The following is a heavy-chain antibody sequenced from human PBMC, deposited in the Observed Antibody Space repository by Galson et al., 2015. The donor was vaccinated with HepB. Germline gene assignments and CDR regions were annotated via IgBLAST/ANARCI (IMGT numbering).Heavy chain of an antibody. J-gene: IGHJ6*02. D-gene: IGHD2-8*01. V-gene: IGHV3-23*01. CDR3: AKDQNCTKSVCYTYFYNGMDV. CDR1: KFSFSDYA. CDR2: ISGSGIST. Sequence: ALRLSCAASKFSFSDYAMSWVRHAPGKGLEWLSFISGSGISTYYANSVKCPFTISRDNSNNMLYLQLNSLRTEDTAVYYCAKDQNCTKSVCYTYFYNGMDVWGQGTTVTVSS.